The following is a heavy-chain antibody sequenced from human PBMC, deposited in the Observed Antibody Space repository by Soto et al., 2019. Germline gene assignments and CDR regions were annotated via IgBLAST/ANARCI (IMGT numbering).Heavy chain of an antibody. CDR3: ARAPSEYIWGSYLRYCDS. Sequence: EVQLLESGGGLVQPGGSLRLSCAASGFTFSSFGMNWVRQAPGKGLEWVSAISGSSGHTYYADSVKGRFIISRDNSKNTMYLQMDSLSADDTAVYYCARAPSEYIWGSYLRYCDSWGQGSLVTVSS. CDR1: GFTFSSFG. CDR2: ISGSSGHT. J-gene: IGHJ4*02. D-gene: IGHD3-16*02. V-gene: IGHV3-23*01.